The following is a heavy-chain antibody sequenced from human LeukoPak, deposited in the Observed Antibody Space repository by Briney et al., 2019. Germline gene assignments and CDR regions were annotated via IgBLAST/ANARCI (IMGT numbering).Heavy chain of an antibody. CDR3: ARFGGHYYDSTGSLDY. J-gene: IGHJ4*02. CDR2: IYSGGST. D-gene: IGHD3-22*01. Sequence: GGSLRLSCAASGFTVSSNYMSWVRQAPGKGLEWVSVIYSGGSTYYADSVKGRFTISRDNSKNTLYLQMNSLRAEDTAVYSCARFGGHYYDSTGSLDYWGRGTLVTVSS. V-gene: IGHV3-66*01. CDR1: GFTVSSNY.